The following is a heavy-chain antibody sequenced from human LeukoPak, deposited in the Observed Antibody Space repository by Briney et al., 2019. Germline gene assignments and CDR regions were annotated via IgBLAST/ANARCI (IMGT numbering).Heavy chain of an antibody. J-gene: IGHJ4*02. V-gene: IGHV1-46*01. D-gene: IGHD1-26*01. CDR3: ARELGGATSFDY. Sequence: GASVKVSCKASGYTFTSYYMHWVRQAPGQGLEWMGIINPSGGSTNYAQKFQGRVTMTRDMSTSTVYMELSSLRSEDTAVYYCARELGGATSFDYWGQGTLVTVSS. CDR1: GYTFTSYY. CDR2: INPSGGST.